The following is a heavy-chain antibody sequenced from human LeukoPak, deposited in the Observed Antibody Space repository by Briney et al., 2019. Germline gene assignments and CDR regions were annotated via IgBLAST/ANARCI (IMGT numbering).Heavy chain of an antibody. J-gene: IGHJ6*02. CDR2: INTNTGNP. CDR3: AREVAGYCSGGSCYNYYYYYGMDV. D-gene: IGHD2-15*01. V-gene: IGHV7-4-1*02. CDR1: EYTFTSYA. Sequence: ASVKVSCKASEYTFTSYAMNWVRQAPGQGLEWMGWINTNTGNPTYAQGFTGRFVFSLDTSVSTAYLQISSLKAEDTAVYYCAREVAGYCSGGSCYNYYYYYGMDVWGQGTTVTVSS.